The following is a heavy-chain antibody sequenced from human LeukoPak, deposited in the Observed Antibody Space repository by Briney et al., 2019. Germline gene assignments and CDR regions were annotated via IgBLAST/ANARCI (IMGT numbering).Heavy chain of an antibody. Sequence: SETLSLTCTVSGYSISNGYYWGWIRQPPGRGLEWIGTIHYSGSTYYNPSLKSRVTISVDRSKNQFSLKLSSVTAADTAFFYCARGSGSYYRGIDYWGQGTLVTVSS. CDR2: IHYSGST. J-gene: IGHJ4*02. D-gene: IGHD1-26*01. CDR3: ARGSGSYYRGIDY. V-gene: IGHV4-38-2*02. CDR1: GYSISNGYY.